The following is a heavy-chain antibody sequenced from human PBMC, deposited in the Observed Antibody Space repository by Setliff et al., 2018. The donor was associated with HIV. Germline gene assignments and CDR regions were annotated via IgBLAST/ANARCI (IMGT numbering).Heavy chain of an antibody. CDR1: GGSISSHY. J-gene: IGHJ4*02. V-gene: IGHV4-59*11. D-gene: IGHD2-21*01. Sequence: PSETLSLTCTVSGGSISSHYWSWIRQPPGKGLEWIGYIYYGGSTHYNPSLKSRVTMSIDTSKNQFSLKLNSVTAADTAVYFCARASRWGSIPFDYWGQGTLVTVSS. CDR2: IYYGGST. CDR3: ARASRWGSIPFDY.